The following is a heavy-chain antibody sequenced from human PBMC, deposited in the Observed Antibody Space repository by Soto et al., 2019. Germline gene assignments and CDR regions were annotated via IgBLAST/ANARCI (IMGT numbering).Heavy chain of an antibody. Sequence: SLRLSCGASGLTVSSSYMSWVRQAPGKGLECVSVIYGDDTTYYADSVKGRFTISRDNSKNTLYPQMNSLTAEDTAVYYCASPGAYSGYYYVIPFDYWGQGTLVTVSS. V-gene: IGHV3-66*01. D-gene: IGHD3-22*01. CDR2: IYGDDTT. J-gene: IGHJ4*02. CDR1: GLTVSSSY. CDR3: ASPGAYSGYYYVIPFDY.